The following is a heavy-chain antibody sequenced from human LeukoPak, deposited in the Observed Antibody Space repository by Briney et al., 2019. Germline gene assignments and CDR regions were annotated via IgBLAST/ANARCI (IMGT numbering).Heavy chain of an antibody. D-gene: IGHD3-22*01. CDR3: ARVTYYYDSSGYLPAFDI. Sequence: VASVKVSCKASGYTFTSYYMHWVRQAPGQGLEWMGIINPSGGSTSYAQKFQGRVTMTRDTSTSTVYMELSSLRSEDTAVYYCARVTYYYDSSGYLPAFDIRGQGTLVTVSS. CDR2: INPSGGST. V-gene: IGHV1-46*01. J-gene: IGHJ4*02. CDR1: GYTFTSYY.